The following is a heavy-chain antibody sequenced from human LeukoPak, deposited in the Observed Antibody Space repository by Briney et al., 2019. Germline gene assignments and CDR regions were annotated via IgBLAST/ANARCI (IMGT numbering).Heavy chain of an antibody. V-gene: IGHV4-59*11. CDR1: GGSISSPY. J-gene: IGHJ4*02. D-gene: IGHD6-19*01. CDR2: IYYSGIT. Sequence: SETLSLTRIGSGGSISSPYGSGIRQHPGKGLGGIGYIYYSGITNYNPSLKSRVTISLDTSKNQFSLKVNAVAAADTAVYYWGRASVAFDYWGQGALVTVSS. CDR3: GRASVAFDY.